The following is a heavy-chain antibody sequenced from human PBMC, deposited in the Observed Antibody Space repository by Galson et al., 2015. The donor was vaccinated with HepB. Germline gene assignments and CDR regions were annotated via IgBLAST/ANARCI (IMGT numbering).Heavy chain of an antibody. CDR2: IYPSDSDT. CDR1: GFSFTDYW. Sequence: QSGAEVKKPGESLKISCKGSGFSFTDYWIGWVRQMPGKGLEWMGIIYPSDSDTRYSPSFQGQVTISADKSISTAYLQWSSLKASDTAIYYCARAPTTVADRVGFDIWGQGTMVTVSS. J-gene: IGHJ3*02. CDR3: ARAPTTVADRVGFDI. V-gene: IGHV5-51*03. D-gene: IGHD4-23*01.